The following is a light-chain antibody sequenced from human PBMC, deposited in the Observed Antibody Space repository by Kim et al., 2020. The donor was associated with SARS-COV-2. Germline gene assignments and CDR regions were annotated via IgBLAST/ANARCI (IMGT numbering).Light chain of an antibody. V-gene: IGLV3-19*01. CDR1: SLRTYD. CDR3: NSRDSSTNHSV. Sequence: SSELTQDPAVSVALGQTVRITCQGDSLRTYDASWYQQKAAQAPVVVIYGKNNRLSGIPDRFSGSTSGNTASLTITGAQADDAAVYYCNSRDSSTNHSVF. CDR2: GKN. J-gene: IGLJ2*01.